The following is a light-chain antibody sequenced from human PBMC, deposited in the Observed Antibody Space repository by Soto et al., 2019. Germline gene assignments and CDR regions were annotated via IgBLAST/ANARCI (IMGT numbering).Light chain of an antibody. CDR1: QSVGSN. Sequence: EIVMAQSPATLSVSPGERATLSCRASQSVGSNLAWYQQKPGQAPRLLIYGASTRVTGIPARFSGSGSGTEFTLTISSLQSEDFATYYCQEAHGFPWTFGQGTRV. V-gene: IGKV3-15*01. CDR3: QEAHGFPWT. J-gene: IGKJ1*01. CDR2: GAS.